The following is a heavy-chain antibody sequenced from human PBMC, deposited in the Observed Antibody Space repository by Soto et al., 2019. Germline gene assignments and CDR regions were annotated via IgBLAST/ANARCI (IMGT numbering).Heavy chain of an antibody. D-gene: IGHD3-10*01. CDR1: GFTFSSYA. CDR2: ISGSGGST. J-gene: IGHJ4*02. Sequence: PGGSLRLSCASSGFTFSSYAMSWVRQAPGKGLEWVSAISGSGGSTYYADSVKGRFTISRDNSKNTLYLQMNSLRAEDTAVYYCAKGTHLGVSRFDYWGQGTLVTVSS. V-gene: IGHV3-23*01. CDR3: AKGTHLGVSRFDY.